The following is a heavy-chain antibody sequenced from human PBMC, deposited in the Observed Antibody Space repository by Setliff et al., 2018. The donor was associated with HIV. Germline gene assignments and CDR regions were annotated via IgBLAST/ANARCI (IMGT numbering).Heavy chain of an antibody. D-gene: IGHD3-22*01. CDR1: GYTFSSFA. CDR2: ISGYNGHT. V-gene: IGHV1-18*01. CDR3: ARVGPFEFDSSGYAEF. Sequence: ASVKVSCKASGYTFSSFAMSWVRQAPGQGLEWVAWISGYNGHTNYAQRFQGRVTVTTDTSTSTAYMELRSLRSEDTAVYFCARVGPFEFDSSGYAEFWGQGTPVTVSS. J-gene: IGHJ4*02.